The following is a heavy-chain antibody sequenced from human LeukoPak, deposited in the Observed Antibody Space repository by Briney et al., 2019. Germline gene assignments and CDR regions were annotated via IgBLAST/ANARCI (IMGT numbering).Heavy chain of an antibody. Sequence: PSETLSLTCTVSGGSISSYYWSWIRQPAGKGLEWIGRIYTSGSTNYNPSLKGRVTMSVDTSKNQFSLKLSSVTAADTAVYYCARDRSEVMVRGVIILGPPHNWFDPWGQGTLVTVSS. CDR2: IYTSGST. V-gene: IGHV4-4*07. CDR3: ARDRSEVMVRGVIILGPPHNWFDP. CDR1: GGSISSYY. J-gene: IGHJ5*02. D-gene: IGHD3-10*01.